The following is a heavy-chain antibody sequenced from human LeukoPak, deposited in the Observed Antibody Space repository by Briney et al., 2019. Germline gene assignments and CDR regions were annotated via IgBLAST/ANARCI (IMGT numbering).Heavy chain of an antibody. V-gene: IGHV3-74*03. CDR2: INGDGTRT. Sequence: GSLRLSCAASGFIFSSYWMHWVRQKPGEGPLWLSRINGDGTRTAYAHSVQGRFIISRDNAKHTLYLQMNSLRVDDTAVYYCTRQWHTPSDYWGQGTVVTVSS. J-gene: IGHJ4*02. CDR1: GFIFSSYW. CDR3: TRQWHTPSDY. D-gene: IGHD6-19*01.